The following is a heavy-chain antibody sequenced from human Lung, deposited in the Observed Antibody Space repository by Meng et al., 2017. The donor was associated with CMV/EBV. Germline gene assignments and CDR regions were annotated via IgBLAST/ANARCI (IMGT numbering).Heavy chain of an antibody. J-gene: IGHJ4*02. CDR2: IYHSGST. CDR3: ARADKVRFDY. Sequence: GPGPGLVKLSCTLSLTCAVSRGSMSSTNWWSWVRQPPGKGLEWIGEIYHSGSTNYNPSLKSRVSISVDKSKNQFSLKLSSVTAADTAGYYCARADKVRFDYWGQGTLVTVSS. CDR1: RGSMSSTNW. V-gene: IGHV4-4*02.